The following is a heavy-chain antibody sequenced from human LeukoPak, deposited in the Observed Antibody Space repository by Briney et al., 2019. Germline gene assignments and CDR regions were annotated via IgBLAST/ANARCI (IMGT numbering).Heavy chain of an antibody. Sequence: ASVKVSCKASGYTFTSYDINWVRQATGQGLEWMGWMNPNGGNTGYAQKFQGRVTMTRNTSISTAYMELSSLRSEDTAVYYCARGRSQWLVRNYYYYGMDVWGQGTTVTVSS. CDR3: ARGRSQWLVRNYYYYGMDV. CDR1: GYTFTSYD. J-gene: IGHJ6*02. V-gene: IGHV1-8*01. CDR2: MNPNGGNT. D-gene: IGHD6-19*01.